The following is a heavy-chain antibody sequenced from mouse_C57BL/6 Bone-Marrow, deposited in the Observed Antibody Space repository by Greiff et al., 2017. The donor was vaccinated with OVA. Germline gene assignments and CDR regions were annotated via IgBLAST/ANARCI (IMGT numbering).Heavy chain of an antibody. CDR3: ASLYDGYYPAWFAY. D-gene: IGHD2-3*01. CDR2: IYPGDGDT. Sequence: QVQLKESGPELVQPGASVKISCKASGYAFSSSWMNWVKQRPGKGLEWIGRIYPGDGDTNYNGKFKGKATLTADKSSSTAYMQLSSLTSEDSAVYFCASLYDGYYPAWFAYWGKGTLVTVSA. CDR1: GYAFSSSW. J-gene: IGHJ3*01. V-gene: IGHV1-82*01.